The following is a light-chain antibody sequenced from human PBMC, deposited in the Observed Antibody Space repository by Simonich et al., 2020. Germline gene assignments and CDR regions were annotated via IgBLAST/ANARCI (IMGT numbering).Light chain of an antibody. V-gene: IGKV2-29*02. CDR3: MQGIHLPHT. J-gene: IGKJ2*01. Sequence: DIVMTQTPLSLFVTPGQPASISCKSSKSLLHSAGKSYLYGYLQKPGQSPQLLSYEVSSRFSGVPDSFSGSGSGTDFTLKISRVEAEDVGVYYCMQGIHLPHTFGQGTKLEIK. CDR1: KSLLHSAGKSY. CDR2: EVS.